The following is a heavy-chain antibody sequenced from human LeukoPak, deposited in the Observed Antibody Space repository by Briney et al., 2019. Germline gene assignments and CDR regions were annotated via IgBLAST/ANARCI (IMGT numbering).Heavy chain of an antibody. CDR3: ARQLRSVTNWFDP. CDR2: ISTTSSYT. Sequence: GGSLRLSCAASGFTFSDYYMSWIRQAPGKGLEWVSYISTTSSYTNYADSVKGRFTISRDNAKNSLYLQMNGLRAEDTAVYYCARQLRSVTNWFDPWGQGTLVTVSS. CDR1: GFTFSDYY. V-gene: IGHV3-11*06. J-gene: IGHJ5*02. D-gene: IGHD1-1*01.